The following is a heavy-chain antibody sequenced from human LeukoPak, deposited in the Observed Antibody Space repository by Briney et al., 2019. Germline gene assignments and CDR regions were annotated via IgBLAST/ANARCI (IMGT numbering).Heavy chain of an antibody. CDR3: ARCIRRGGIAAPNWFDP. D-gene: IGHD6-6*01. CDR1: GYTFTSYD. Sequence: ASVKVSYKASGYTFTSYDINWVRQATGQGLEWMGWMNPNSGNTGYAQKFQGRVTITRNTSISTAYMELSSLRSEDTAVYYCARCIRRGGIAAPNWFDPWGQGTLVTVSS. J-gene: IGHJ5*02. V-gene: IGHV1-8*03. CDR2: MNPNSGNT.